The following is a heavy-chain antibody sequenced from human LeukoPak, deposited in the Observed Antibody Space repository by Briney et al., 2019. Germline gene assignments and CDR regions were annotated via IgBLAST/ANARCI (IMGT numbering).Heavy chain of an antibody. Sequence: GRSLRLSCAASGFSFSNYDMHWVRQAPGKGLEWVALIWDGGINESYADSVTGRFTISRDNSKNTLYLQMNSLRAEDTAVYYCAKARYSGSYGHFGYWGQGTLVTVSS. V-gene: IGHV3-33*06. CDR1: GFSFSNYD. D-gene: IGHD1-26*01. CDR3: AKARYSGSYGHFGY. CDR2: IWDGGINE. J-gene: IGHJ4*02.